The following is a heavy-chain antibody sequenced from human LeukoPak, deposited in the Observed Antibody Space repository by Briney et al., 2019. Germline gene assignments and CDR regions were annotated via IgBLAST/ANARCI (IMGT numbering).Heavy chain of an antibody. D-gene: IGHD2-2*01. CDR1: GFTFSSYS. J-gene: IGHJ4*02. CDR2: ISSSSSYI. CDR3: ARVYCSSTSCSGFDY. Sequence: GGSLRLSCAASGFTFSSYSMNWVRQAPGKGLEWVSSISSSSSYIYYADSVKGRFTISRDSAKNSLYLQMNSLRAEDTAVYYCARVYCSSTSCSGFDYWGQGTLVTVSS. V-gene: IGHV3-21*01.